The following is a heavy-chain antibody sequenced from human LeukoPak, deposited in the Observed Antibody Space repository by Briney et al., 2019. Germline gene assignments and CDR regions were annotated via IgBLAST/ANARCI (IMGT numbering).Heavy chain of an antibody. J-gene: IGHJ4*02. CDR3: ATGQTGTGEFYFDY. Sequence: ASVKVSCKVSGYTLTELSMHWVRQAPGKGLEWMGGFDPEDGETIYAQKFQGRVTMTEDTSTDTAYMELSSLRSEDTAVYYCATGQTGTGEFYFDYWGQGTPVTVFS. CDR1: GYTLTELS. D-gene: IGHD3-9*01. CDR2: FDPEDGET. V-gene: IGHV1-24*01.